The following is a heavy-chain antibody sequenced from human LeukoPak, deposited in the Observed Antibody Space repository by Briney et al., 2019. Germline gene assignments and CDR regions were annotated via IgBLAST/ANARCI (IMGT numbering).Heavy chain of an antibody. D-gene: IGHD3-3*01. V-gene: IGHV3-30*04. Sequence: GGSLRLSCAASGFTFSSYAMHWVRQAPGKGLEWVAVISYDGSNKYYADSVKGRFTISRDNSKNTLYLQMNSLRAEDTAVYYCARDSSGGDFWSGYYAPGRPYYYYGMDVRGQGTTVTVSS. J-gene: IGHJ6*02. CDR1: GFTFSSYA. CDR2: ISYDGSNK. CDR3: ARDSSGGDFWSGYYAPGRPYYYYGMDV.